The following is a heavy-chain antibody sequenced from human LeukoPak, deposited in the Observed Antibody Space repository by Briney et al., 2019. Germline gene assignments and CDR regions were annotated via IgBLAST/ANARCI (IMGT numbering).Heavy chain of an antibody. V-gene: IGHV1-69*04. D-gene: IGHD2-2*01. Sequence: GASVKVSCKASGGTFSSYAISWVRQAPGQGLEWMGRIIPILGIANYAQKFQGRVTITADKSTSTAYMELSSLRSEDTAVYYCATDPRYCSSTSCYDYWGQGTLVTVSS. CDR2: IIPILGIA. CDR3: ATDPRYCSSTSCYDY. CDR1: GGTFSSYA. J-gene: IGHJ4*02.